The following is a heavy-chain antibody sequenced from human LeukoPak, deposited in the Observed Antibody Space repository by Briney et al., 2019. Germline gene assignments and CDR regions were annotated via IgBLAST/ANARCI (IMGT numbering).Heavy chain of an antibody. Sequence: GGSLRLSCAASGFTFSSYSMNWVRQAPGKGLEWVANIKQDGSEKYYVDSVKGRFTISRDNAKNSLYLQMNSLGAEDTAVYYCARESGITMIEDYWGQGTLVTVSS. CDR1: GFTFSSYS. CDR3: ARESGITMIEDY. CDR2: IKQDGSEK. J-gene: IGHJ4*02. D-gene: IGHD3-22*01. V-gene: IGHV3-7*01.